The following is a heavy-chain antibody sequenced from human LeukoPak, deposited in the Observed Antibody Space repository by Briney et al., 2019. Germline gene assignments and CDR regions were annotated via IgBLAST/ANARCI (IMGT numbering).Heavy chain of an antibody. CDR1: GFTFSSYS. CDR2: INHSGST. V-gene: IGHV4-34*01. D-gene: IGHD1-26*01. Sequence: GSLRLSCAASGFTFSSYSMNWVRQAPGKGLEWIGEINHSGSTNYNPSLKSRVTISVDTSKNQFSLKLSSVTAADTAVYYCAREEYWELPYFDYWGQGTLVTVSS. CDR3: AREEYWELPYFDY. J-gene: IGHJ4*02.